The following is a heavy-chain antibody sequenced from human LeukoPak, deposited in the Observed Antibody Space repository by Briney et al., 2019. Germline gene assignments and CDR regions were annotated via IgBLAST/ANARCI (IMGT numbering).Heavy chain of an antibody. D-gene: IGHD3-22*01. V-gene: IGHV1-46*01. CDR3: ARGSSGQPLRG. J-gene: IGHJ4*02. CDR2: INPSGGST. Sequence: GASVKVSCKASGYTFTSYYIHWVRQAPGQGLEWMGIINPSGGSTSYAQKFQGRVTMTRDMSRSTVYMELSSLRSEDTAVYYCARGSSGQPLRGWGQGTLVTVSS. CDR1: GYTFTSYY.